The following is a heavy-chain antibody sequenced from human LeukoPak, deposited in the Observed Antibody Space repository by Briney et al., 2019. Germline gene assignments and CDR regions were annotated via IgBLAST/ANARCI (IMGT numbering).Heavy chain of an antibody. Sequence: GGSLRLSCAASGFTFSDYYMSWIRQAPGKGLEWVSYISSSGSTIYYADSVKGRFTISRDNAKNSLYLQMNSLRAEDTAVYYCARVNPGIVGATTNYYYYYMDVWGKGTTVTVSS. CDR1: GFTFSDYY. V-gene: IGHV3-11*04. J-gene: IGHJ6*03. D-gene: IGHD1-26*01. CDR2: ISSSGSTI. CDR3: ARVNPGIVGATTNYYYYYMDV.